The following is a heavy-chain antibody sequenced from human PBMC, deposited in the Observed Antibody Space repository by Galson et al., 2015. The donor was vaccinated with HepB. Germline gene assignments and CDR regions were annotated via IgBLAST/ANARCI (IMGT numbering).Heavy chain of an antibody. J-gene: IGHJ4*02. D-gene: IGHD3-3*01. CDR1: GFSFSDYY. Sequence: SLRLSCAASGFSFSDYYISWIRQAPGKGLEWVSYISISGTTICYADSVKGRFTISRDNAKNSLYLQMNSLRAEDTAVYYCARVSGFSANYDYWGQGTLVTVSS. CDR3: ARVSGFSANYDY. V-gene: IGHV3-11*01. CDR2: ISISGTTI.